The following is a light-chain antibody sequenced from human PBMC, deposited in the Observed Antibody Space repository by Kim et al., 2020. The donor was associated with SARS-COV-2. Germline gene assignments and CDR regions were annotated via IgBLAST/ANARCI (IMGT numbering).Light chain of an antibody. CDR3: QAWDISTVV. CDR1: KLGEKY. V-gene: IGLV3-1*01. CDR2: QDN. Sequence: SVYPGQTAGITCSGDKLGEKYACWYQQKPGQSPVLVIYQDNQRPSGIPERFSGSNSGNTATLTISGTQAMDEADYYCQAWDISTVVFGGGTKLTVL. J-gene: IGLJ2*01.